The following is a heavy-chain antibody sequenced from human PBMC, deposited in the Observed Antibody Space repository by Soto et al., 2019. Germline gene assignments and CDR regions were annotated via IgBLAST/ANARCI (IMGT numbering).Heavy chain of an antibody. D-gene: IGHD3-9*01. CDR2: ISGYNGNT. J-gene: IGHJ6*03. CDR1: CYSFSMYG. Sequence: ASVKVACKASCYSFSMYGLSCVVQAPVQCLEGMGWISGYNGNTIYAQKLQGRVTMTTDTSTSTADMELRSLIYDDTAVYYCAPGDALAGYSLDYNDMKVCGKVTRVAV. CDR3: APGDALAGYSLDYNDMKV. V-gene: IGHV1-18*01.